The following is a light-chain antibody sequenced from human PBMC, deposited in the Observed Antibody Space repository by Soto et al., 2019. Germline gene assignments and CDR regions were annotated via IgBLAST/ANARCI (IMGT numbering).Light chain of an antibody. V-gene: IGKV1-33*01. CDR2: DAS. CDR1: RDISDS. Sequence: DIRMTQSPSSLSASVGDRVIITCQASRDISDSLNWYRQKPGKAPKLLIYDASNLDRGVPSQFSGSGSGPHFTLTISSLQPEDVATYYCQQYSNLPWTFGEGTRVEIK. J-gene: IGKJ1*01. CDR3: QQYSNLPWT.